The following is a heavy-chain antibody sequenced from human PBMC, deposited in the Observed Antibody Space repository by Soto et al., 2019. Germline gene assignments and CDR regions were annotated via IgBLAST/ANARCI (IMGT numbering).Heavy chain of an antibody. CDR3: ARDLSIFGVVYYYYGMDV. CDR1: GFTFSSYA. D-gene: IGHD3-3*01. J-gene: IGHJ6*02. CDR2: ISYDGSNK. Sequence: GGSLRLSCAASGFTFSSYAMHWVRQAPGKGLEWVAVISYDGSNKYYADSVKGRFTISRDNSKNTLYLQMNSLRAEDTAVYYCARDLSIFGVVYYYYGMDVWGQGTTVTVSS. V-gene: IGHV3-30-3*01.